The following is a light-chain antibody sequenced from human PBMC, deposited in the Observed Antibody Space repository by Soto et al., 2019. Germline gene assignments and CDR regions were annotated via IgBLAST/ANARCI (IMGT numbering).Light chain of an antibody. Sequence: EIVMTQSPATLSVSPGERATLSCRASQSVSSNLAWYQQKPGQAPRLLIYGASTRATGIPARFSGSGSGTEFTLTISSLQSEXXAVXXXXXXXXXXPXTFGQGTRLEIK. J-gene: IGKJ5*01. V-gene: IGKV3-15*01. CDR2: GAS. CDR3: XXXXXXXPXT. CDR1: QSVSSN.